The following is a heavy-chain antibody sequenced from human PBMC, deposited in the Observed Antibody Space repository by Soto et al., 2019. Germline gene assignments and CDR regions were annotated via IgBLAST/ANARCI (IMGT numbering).Heavy chain of an antibody. D-gene: IGHD2-21*01. V-gene: IGHV1-69*06. CDR3: AREVMATNPHYYGMDV. Sequence: QVQLVQSGAEVKKPGSSVKVSCKASGGTFSSYAISWVRQAPGQGLEWMGGIIPIFGTANYAQKFQGRVTITADKSTSTAHMELSSLRSEDTAVYYCAREVMATNPHYYGMDVWGQGTTVTVSS. J-gene: IGHJ6*02. CDR1: GGTFSSYA. CDR2: IIPIFGTA.